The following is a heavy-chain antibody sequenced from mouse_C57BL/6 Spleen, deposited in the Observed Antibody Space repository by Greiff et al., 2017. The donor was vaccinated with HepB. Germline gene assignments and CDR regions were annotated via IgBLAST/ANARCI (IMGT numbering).Heavy chain of an antibody. Sequence: EVQLQQSGPELVKPGASVKIPCKASGYTFTDYNMDWVKQSHGKSLEWIGDINPNNGGTIYNQKFKGKATLTVDKSSSTAYMELRSLTSEDTAVYYCAREDYDGYFDVWGTGTTVTVSS. CDR1: GYTFTDYN. CDR3: AREDYDGYFDV. CDR2: INPNNGGT. V-gene: IGHV1-18*01. J-gene: IGHJ1*03. D-gene: IGHD2-4*01.